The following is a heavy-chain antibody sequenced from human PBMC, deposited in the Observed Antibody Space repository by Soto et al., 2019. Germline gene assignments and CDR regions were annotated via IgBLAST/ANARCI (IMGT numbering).Heavy chain of an antibody. CDR1: GFTFSTYA. J-gene: IGHJ3*01. Sequence: QVQVVESGGGVVQPGRSLRLSCAASGFTFSTYAMHWVRQAPGRGLEWVAIIYFDGTNKYYADSVKGRFTISRDNSKNTLYLQMNSLRAEDTAVYYCARDQDSSPPRAFDLWGQGTMVTVSS. D-gene: IGHD6-13*01. CDR2: IYFDGTNK. V-gene: IGHV3-33*01. CDR3: ARDQDSSPPRAFDL.